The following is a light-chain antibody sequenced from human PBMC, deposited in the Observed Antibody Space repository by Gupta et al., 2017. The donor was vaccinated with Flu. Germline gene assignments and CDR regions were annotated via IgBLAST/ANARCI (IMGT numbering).Light chain of an antibody. CDR2: DVS. CDR1: SSDVGAYDY. Sequence: QSALTQPRSVSGSPGESVTISCTGTSSDVGAYDYVSWHQHHPGKAPKLIIYDVSKRPSGVPDRFSGSTSGNTAPLTISGLQAEDEADYHCCSYAGSYTWVFGGGTKLTVL. V-gene: IGLV2-11*01. CDR3: CSYAGSYTWV. J-gene: IGLJ3*02.